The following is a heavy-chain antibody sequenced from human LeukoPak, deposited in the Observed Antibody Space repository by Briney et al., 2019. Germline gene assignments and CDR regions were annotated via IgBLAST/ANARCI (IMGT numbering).Heavy chain of an antibody. Sequence: PSETLSLTCTVSGGSISSSSYYWGWIRQPPGKGLEWIGSIYYSGSTYYNPSLKSRGTISVDTSKNQFSLKLSSVTAADTAVYYCARTGYNWNYSWFDPWGQGTLVTVSS. CDR3: ARTGYNWNYSWFDP. D-gene: IGHD1-7*01. CDR1: GGSISSSSYY. CDR2: IYYSGST. V-gene: IGHV4-39*07. J-gene: IGHJ5*02.